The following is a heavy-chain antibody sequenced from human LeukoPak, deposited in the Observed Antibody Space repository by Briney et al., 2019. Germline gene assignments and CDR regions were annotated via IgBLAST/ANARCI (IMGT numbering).Heavy chain of an antibody. CDR3: AKGHCTNGICWLD. J-gene: IGHJ4*02. D-gene: IGHD2-8*01. CDR2: IYSAGST. Sequence: GGSLRLSCAASGFTVSSTYMSWVRQAPGKGLEWISIIYSAGSTYYADSVKGRFTISRDNSKNTLYLQMNSLRAEDTAVYYCAKGHCTNGICWLDWGQGTLVTVSS. V-gene: IGHV3-53*01. CDR1: GFTVSSTY.